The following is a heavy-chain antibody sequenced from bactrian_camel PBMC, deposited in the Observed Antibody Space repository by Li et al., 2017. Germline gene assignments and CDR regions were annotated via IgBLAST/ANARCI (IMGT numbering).Heavy chain of an antibody. CDR3: AAAAYGGACQSMRADFRY. J-gene: IGHJ6*01. CDR2: IDSDGTT. CDR1: GYTISTNC. Sequence: QVQLVESGGGSVQAGGSLRLSCVASGYTISTNCVAWFRQAPGKEREGVALIDSDGTTKYADSVKGRFTISTDNANNTVNLQMNSLKPEDAAMYYCAAAAYGGACQSMRADFRYWGQGTQVTVS. D-gene: IGHD6*01. V-gene: IGHV3S53*01.